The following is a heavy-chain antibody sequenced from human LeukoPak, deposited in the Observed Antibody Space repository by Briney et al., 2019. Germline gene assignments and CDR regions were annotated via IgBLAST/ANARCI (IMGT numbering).Heavy chain of an antibody. J-gene: IGHJ4*02. CDR1: GFTFSSYE. V-gene: IGHV3-48*03. CDR2: ISSSGSTI. CDR3: ARDLSSSSYFDY. Sequence: PGGSLRLSCAASGFTFSSYEMNWVRQAPGKGLEWVSYISSSGSTIYYADSVKGRFTISRDNAKNSLYLQMNSLRAEDTALYYCARDLSSSSYFDYWGQGTLVTVSS. D-gene: IGHD6-13*01.